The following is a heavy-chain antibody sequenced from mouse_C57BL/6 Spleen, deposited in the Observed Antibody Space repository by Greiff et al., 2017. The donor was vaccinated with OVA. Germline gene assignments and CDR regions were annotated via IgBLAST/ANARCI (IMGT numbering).Heavy chain of an antibody. J-gene: IGHJ2*01. D-gene: IGHD1-1*01. V-gene: IGHV1-42*01. CDR2: INPSTGGT. Sequence: EVKLMESGPELVKPGASVKISCKASGYSFTGYYMNWVKQSPEKSLEWIGEINPSTGGTTYNQKFKAKATLTVDKSSSTAYMQLKSLTSEDSAVYYCARGGYYYGSSVYFDYWGQGTTLTVSS. CDR1: GYSFTGYY. CDR3: ARGGYYYGSSVYFDY.